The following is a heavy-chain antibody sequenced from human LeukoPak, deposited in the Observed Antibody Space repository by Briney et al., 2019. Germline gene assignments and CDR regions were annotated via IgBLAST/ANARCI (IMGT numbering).Heavy chain of an antibody. D-gene: IGHD5-12*01. V-gene: IGHV4-59*08. J-gene: IGHJ4*02. CDR1: GGSLSSYY. Sequence: SETLSLTCTVSGGSLSSYYWSWIRQPPGKGLEWIGYIYSTGSANYNPSLKSRVTLSVDAAKNQFSLKLNSVTAADTAVYYCARMGGYSGYATHWGQGTLVTVSS. CDR2: IYSTGSA. CDR3: ARMGGYSGYATH.